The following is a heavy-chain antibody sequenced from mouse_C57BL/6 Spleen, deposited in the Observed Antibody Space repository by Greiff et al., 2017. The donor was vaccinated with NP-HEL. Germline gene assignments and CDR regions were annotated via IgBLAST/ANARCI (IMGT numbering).Heavy chain of an antibody. CDR1: GFTFSSYA. D-gene: IGHD2-1*01. Sequence: EVKVVESGGGLVKPGGSLKLSCAASGFTFSSYAMSWVRQTPEKRLEWVATISDGGSYTYSPDNVKGRFPISRDNAKNNLYLQMSHLKSEDTAMYYWARNYGNYDYWGQGTTLTVSS. CDR3: ARNYGNYDY. CDR2: ISDGGSYT. J-gene: IGHJ2*01. V-gene: IGHV5-4*03.